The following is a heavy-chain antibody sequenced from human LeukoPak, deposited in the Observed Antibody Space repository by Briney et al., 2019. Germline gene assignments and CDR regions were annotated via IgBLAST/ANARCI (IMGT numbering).Heavy chain of an antibody. J-gene: IGHJ4*02. D-gene: IGHD4-23*01. V-gene: IGHV4-59*08. CDR2: VYYSGYT. CDR3: ARYPYGGNSPFDY. CDR1: GGSISGYY. Sequence: SETLSLTCTVSGGSISGYYWSWIRQPPGKGLEWIGYVYYSGYTKYNSSLKSRITISVDTSKNQFSLRLSAATAADTALYHCARYPYGGNSPFDYWGQGTLVTVSS.